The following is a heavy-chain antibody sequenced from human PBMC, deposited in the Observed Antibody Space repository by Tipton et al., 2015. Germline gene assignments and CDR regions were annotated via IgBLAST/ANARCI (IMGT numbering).Heavy chain of an antibody. J-gene: IGHJ4*02. CDR3: ACQDYDSLTRDYQTVDY. V-gene: IGHV4-39*01. CDR1: GGSVSSSSYY. CDR2: LYFSGST. D-gene: IGHD3-9*01. Sequence: TLSLTCAVSGGSVSSSSYYWGWIRQPPGKGLEWIGSLYFSGSTYYNPSLKSRVTISIDRFKNHFSLKLSSVTAADTAVYYCACQDYDSLTRDYQTVDYWGQGTLVTVSS.